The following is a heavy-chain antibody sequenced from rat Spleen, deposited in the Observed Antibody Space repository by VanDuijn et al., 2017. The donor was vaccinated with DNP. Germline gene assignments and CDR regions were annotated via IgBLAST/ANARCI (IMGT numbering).Heavy chain of an antibody. Sequence: EVQLVESGGDLVQPGRSLKLSCVAFGFTFNNYWMTWIRQVPGKGLEWVASISSSGGSTYHPASLKGQFTISRDNAKNTLHLQMNSLRSEDTATYYCARDGGGPFDYWGQGVMVTVSS. CDR1: GFTFNNYW. CDR2: ISSSGGST. J-gene: IGHJ2*01. CDR3: ARDGGGPFDY. D-gene: IGHD1-11*01. V-gene: IGHV5-31*01.